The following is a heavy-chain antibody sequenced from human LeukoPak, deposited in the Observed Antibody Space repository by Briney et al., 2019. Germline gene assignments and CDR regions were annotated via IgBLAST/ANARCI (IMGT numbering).Heavy chain of an antibody. V-gene: IGHV3-11*03. CDR2: ISSSSSYT. D-gene: IGHD1-26*01. CDR3: ATNLVGATKYYFDY. J-gene: IGHJ4*02. CDR1: GFTFSDYY. Sequence: GGSLRVSCAASGFTFSDYYMSWIRQAPGKGLEWVSYISSSSSYTNYADSVKGRFTISRDNAKNSLYLQMNSLRAEDTAVYYCATNLVGATKYYFDYWGQGTLVTVSS.